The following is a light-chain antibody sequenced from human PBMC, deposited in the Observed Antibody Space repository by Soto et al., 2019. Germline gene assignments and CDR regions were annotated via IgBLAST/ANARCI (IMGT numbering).Light chain of an antibody. J-gene: IGKJ5*01. CDR2: GAS. CDR1: QSVSSSY. CDR3: QQYGSPSIT. Sequence: EIVLTQSPGTLSLSPGERATLSCRASQSVSSSYLAWYQQKPGEAPRLLIYGASSRDTGIPDRFSGSGSGTDFTLTISRLEPEDFAVYYCQQYGSPSITFGQGTRLEIK. V-gene: IGKV3-20*01.